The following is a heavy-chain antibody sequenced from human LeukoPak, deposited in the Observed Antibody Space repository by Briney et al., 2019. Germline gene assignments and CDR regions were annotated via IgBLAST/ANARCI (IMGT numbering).Heavy chain of an antibody. Sequence: PGGSLRLSCAAFGFTFRNYEMNWVRQAPGKGLEWLSYLNPGSSVIYYAASVRGRFTISRDNAKNSLHLQMNSLRAEDTAVYYCARQRLRGYPYYSYFPMDVWGKGTTVTVSS. J-gene: IGHJ6*03. V-gene: IGHV3-48*03. D-gene: IGHD1-1*01. CDR3: ARQRLRGYPYYSYFPMDV. CDR1: GFTFRNYE. CDR2: LNPGSSVI.